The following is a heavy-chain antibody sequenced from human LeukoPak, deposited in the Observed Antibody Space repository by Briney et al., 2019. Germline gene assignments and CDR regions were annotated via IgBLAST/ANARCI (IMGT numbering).Heavy chain of an antibody. CDR2: ISYDGSNK. J-gene: IGHJ4*02. CDR3: ARDNDCSSTSCYVGSDY. D-gene: IGHD2-2*01. CDR1: GFTFSSYA. Sequence: GGSLRLSCAASGFTFSSYAMHWVRQAPGKGLEWVAVISYDGSNKDYADSVKGRFTISRDNSKNTLYLQMNSLRAEDTAVYYCARDNDCSSTSCYVGSDYWGQGTLVTVSS. V-gene: IGHV3-30*04.